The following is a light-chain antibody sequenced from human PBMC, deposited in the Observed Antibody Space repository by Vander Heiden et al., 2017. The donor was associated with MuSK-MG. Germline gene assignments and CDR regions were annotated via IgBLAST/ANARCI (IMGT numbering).Light chain of an antibody. CDR2: DVS. CDR3: CSYAGSYIPVV. Sequence: QSALTQPRSVSGSPGQSVTISCTGTSSDVGGYNYVSWYQQHPGKAPKLMIYDVSKRPSGVPDRVSGSKSGNTASLTISGLQAEDEADYYCCSYAGSYIPVVFGGGTKLTVL. J-gene: IGLJ2*01. CDR1: SSDVGGYNY. V-gene: IGLV2-11*01.